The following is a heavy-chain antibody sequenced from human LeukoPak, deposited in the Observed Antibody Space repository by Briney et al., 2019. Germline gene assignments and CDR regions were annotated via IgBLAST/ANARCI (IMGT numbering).Heavy chain of an antibody. D-gene: IGHD3-10*01. CDR1: EFTFSSYN. Sequence: GGSLRLSCAASEFTFSSYNMNWVRQVPGKGLESVSYMSRSGNIIYYADSVKGRFTISRDNAKNSLYLQMNSLRVEDTGVYYCARDVYYGSGSPRLDYWGQGTLVTVSS. J-gene: IGHJ4*02. V-gene: IGHV3-48*01. CDR2: MSRSGNII. CDR3: ARDVYYGSGSPRLDY.